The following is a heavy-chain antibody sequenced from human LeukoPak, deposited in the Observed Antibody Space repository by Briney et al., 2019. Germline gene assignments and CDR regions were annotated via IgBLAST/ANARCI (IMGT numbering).Heavy chain of an antibody. Sequence: GGSLRLSCAACGFTFNNAWMSWVRQAPGKGLEWVGRIKSKTDGGTTDYAAHVKGRFTISRDDSKRMLYLQMNSLKTEDTAVYYCADLGDYAVGWGQGTLVTVSS. J-gene: IGHJ4*02. V-gene: IGHV3-15*01. CDR1: GFTFNNAW. CDR3: ADLGDYAVG. CDR2: IKSKTDGGTT. D-gene: IGHD4-17*01.